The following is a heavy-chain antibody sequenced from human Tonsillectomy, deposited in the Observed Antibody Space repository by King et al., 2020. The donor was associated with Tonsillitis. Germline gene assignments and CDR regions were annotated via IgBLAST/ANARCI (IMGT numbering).Heavy chain of an antibody. D-gene: IGHD6-6*01. CDR3: ARYSSSPYYFDY. J-gene: IGHJ4*02. Sequence: VQLQESGPGLVKPSETLSLTCTVSGGSINSYHWSWIRPPPGKGLEWIGYIYYSGSTNYNPSLKSRVTISVDTSKNQFSLKLSSVTAADTAVYYCARYSSSPYYFDYWGQGTLVTVSS. CDR2: IYYSGST. CDR1: GGSINSYH. V-gene: IGHV4-59*01.